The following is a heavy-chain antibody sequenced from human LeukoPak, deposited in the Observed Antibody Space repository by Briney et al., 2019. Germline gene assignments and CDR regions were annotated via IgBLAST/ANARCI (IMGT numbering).Heavy chain of an antibody. J-gene: IGHJ4*02. D-gene: IGHD3-9*01. CDR1: GFTVSSNY. CDR3: ARGAVPNKFDWLRGHYFDY. CDR2: IYSGGST. Sequence: GGSLRLSCAASGFTVSSNYMSWVRQAPGKGLEWVSVIYSGGSTYYADSVKGRFTISRDNSKNTLYLQMNSLRAEDTAVYYCARGAVPNKFDWLRGHYFDYWGQGTLVTVSS. V-gene: IGHV3-53*01.